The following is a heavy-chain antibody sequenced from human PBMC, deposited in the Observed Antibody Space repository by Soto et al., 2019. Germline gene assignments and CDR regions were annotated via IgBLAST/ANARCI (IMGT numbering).Heavy chain of an antibody. CDR3: AKGYGAFDI. CDR1: GFSFDGYA. J-gene: IGHJ3*02. V-gene: IGHV3-9*01. Sequence: EVQLVESGGGLVQPGRSLRLSCAASGFSFDGYAMHWVRQAPGKGLEWVSIISWNSGIIGYADSVKGRFTISRDNAKNSLYLQMNSLRAEDTALYYCAKGYGAFDIWGQGTMVTVSS. D-gene: IGHD6-13*01. CDR2: ISWNSGII.